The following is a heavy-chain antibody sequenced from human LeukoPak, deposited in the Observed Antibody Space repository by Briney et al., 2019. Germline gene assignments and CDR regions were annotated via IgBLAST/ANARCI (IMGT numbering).Heavy chain of an antibody. CDR3: ARTPRYMGWFDP. D-gene: IGHD1-1*01. Sequence: GESLKISCKGSGYSFTTYWIGWVRQMPGKGLEWMGIIYPGDSDTRYSPSFQGQVTFSADKSISTAYLQWSSLKASDTAMYYCARTPRYMGWFDPWGQGTLATVSS. J-gene: IGHJ5*02. V-gene: IGHV5-51*01. CDR2: IYPGDSDT. CDR1: GYSFTTYW.